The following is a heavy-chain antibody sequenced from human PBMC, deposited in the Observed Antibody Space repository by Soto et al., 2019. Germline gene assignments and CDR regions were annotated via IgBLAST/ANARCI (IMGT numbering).Heavy chain of an antibody. CDR1: GFTFSSYS. CDR3: ARERGWQLYCDY. Sequence: GGSLRLSCAASGFTFSSYSMNWVRQAPGKGLEWVSLVSFDSNYIYYADSVKGRFTISRDNTKNSVYLQMNSLRAEDTAVYYCARERGWQLYCDYWGQGALVTVSS. CDR2: VSFDSNYI. J-gene: IGHJ4*02. V-gene: IGHV3-21*01. D-gene: IGHD6-13*01.